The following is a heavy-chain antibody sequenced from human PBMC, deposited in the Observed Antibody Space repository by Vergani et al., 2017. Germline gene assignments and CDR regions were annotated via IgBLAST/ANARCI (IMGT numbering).Heavy chain of an antibody. V-gene: IGHV3-30*18. D-gene: IGHD6-13*01. CDR3: AKDRAAATYYFDS. CDR1: GFTFSNYG. J-gene: IGHJ4*02. CDR2: ISYDGSNK. Sequence: QVQLVESGGGVVQPGRSLRLSCAASGFTFSNYGIHWVRQAPGKGVEWVAGISYDGSNKYYADSVKGLFTISRDNSKNTRYLQMNSLRVEDTAGYYCAKDRAAATYYFDSWGQGTLVTVSS.